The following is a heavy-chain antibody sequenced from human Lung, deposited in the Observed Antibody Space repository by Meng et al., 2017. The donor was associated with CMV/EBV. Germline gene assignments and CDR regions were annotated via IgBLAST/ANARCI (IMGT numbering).Heavy chain of an antibody. D-gene: IGHD6-13*01. Sequence: ASXXVSXKASGYTLTNYYIHWVRQAPGQGLEWMGIINPSDNTTIYAQKFQGRVTMTRDTSTSTVYMELSSLRSDDTALYYCARDLGYSSSWYFQYYFDCWXKGTLVNGSS. CDR3: ARDLGYSSSWYFQYYFDC. J-gene: IGHJ4*02. V-gene: IGHV1-46*01. CDR2: INPSDNTT. CDR1: GYTLTNYY.